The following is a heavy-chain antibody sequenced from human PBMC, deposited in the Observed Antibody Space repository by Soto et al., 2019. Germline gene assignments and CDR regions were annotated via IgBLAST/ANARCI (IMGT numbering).Heavy chain of an antibody. V-gene: IGHV3-23*01. CDR1: GFIFNTYA. J-gene: IGHJ4*02. CDR2: ISGSGSST. CDR3: AKDPNYYDSTGFYYHYYFDH. D-gene: IGHD3-22*01. Sequence: PGGSLRLSCAASGFIFNTYAMSWVRQAPGKGLEWVSGISGSGSSTYYADSVKGRFTISRDNSKNTLYMQMHSLRAEDTAIYYCAKDPNYYDSTGFYYHYYFDHWGQGTPVTVSS.